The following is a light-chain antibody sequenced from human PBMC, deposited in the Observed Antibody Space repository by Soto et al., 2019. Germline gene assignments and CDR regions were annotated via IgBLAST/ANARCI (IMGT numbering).Light chain of an antibody. Sequence: EIVMTHSPATLSVSRWEIVTLSCRARQSVGSNLAWYQQKPGQAPRLVIYGASSRATGIPDRFSASGSGTDFTLTISRLEPEDFAVYYCQQYISSPLTFGQGTKVDIK. CDR2: GAS. CDR3: QQYISSPLT. CDR1: QSVGSN. J-gene: IGKJ1*01. V-gene: IGKV3-20*01.